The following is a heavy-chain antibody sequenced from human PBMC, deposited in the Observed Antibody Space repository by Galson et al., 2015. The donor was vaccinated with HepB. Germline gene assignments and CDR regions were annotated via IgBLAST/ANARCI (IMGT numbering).Heavy chain of an antibody. CDR1: AYNFANYW. V-gene: IGHV5-51*01. CDR2: IFPDDSDT. Sequence: QSGAEVKKPGESLKISCKGSAYNFANYWIGWVRQMPGKGLEWMGIIFPDDSDTRYSPSFRGQVTISADKSINTAYLQWSRLKASDTAIYYCASSLATTLYFDYWGQGTLSPSPQ. J-gene: IGHJ4*02. CDR3: ASSLATTLYFDY. D-gene: IGHD1-1*01.